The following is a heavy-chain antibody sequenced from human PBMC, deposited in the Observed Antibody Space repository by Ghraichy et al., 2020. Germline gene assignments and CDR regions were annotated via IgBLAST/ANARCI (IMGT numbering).Heavy chain of an antibody. CDR2: IYTTGTT. CDR3: ARVARYYYYAMDV. CDR1: GYSISSGGYY. J-gene: IGHJ6*02. Sequence: SETLSLTCDVSGYSISSGGYYWSWIRQPAGKGLEWIGRIYTTGTTNYNPSLKSRLTISVDTSKNQFSLKMNSVTAADTAVYYCARVARYYYYAMDVWGQGTTVTVSS. V-gene: IGHV4-61*02.